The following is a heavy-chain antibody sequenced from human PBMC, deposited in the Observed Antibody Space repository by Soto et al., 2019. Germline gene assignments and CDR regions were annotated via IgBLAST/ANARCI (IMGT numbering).Heavy chain of an antibody. D-gene: IGHD2-21*02. J-gene: IGHJ4*02. CDR1: GYSFTSTD. V-gene: IGHV1-46*01. CDR3: ALKVVTYYDN. Sequence: QVQLVQSGGEVKKPGASVRISCRASGYSFTSTDVHWVRQAPGQGPEWMGIINPAGGTTYYAQKFQGRLTLTSDTSTDTVFMDLNDMTSEDTAVYFCALKVVTYYDNWAQGTLLTVSS. CDR2: INPAGGTT.